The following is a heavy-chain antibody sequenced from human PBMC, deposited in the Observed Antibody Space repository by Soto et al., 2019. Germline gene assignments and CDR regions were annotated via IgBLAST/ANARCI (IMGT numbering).Heavy chain of an antibody. J-gene: IGHJ4*02. Sequence: ASVKVSCKASGYTFTGYYMHWVRQAPGQGLEWMGWINPNSGGTNYAQKLQGRVTMTRDTYISTAYMELSRLRSDDTAVYYCASGDYYDSSGYPLDYWGQGTLVTVSS. CDR1: GYTFTGYY. CDR3: ASGDYYDSSGYPLDY. V-gene: IGHV1-2*02. CDR2: INPNSGGT. D-gene: IGHD3-22*01.